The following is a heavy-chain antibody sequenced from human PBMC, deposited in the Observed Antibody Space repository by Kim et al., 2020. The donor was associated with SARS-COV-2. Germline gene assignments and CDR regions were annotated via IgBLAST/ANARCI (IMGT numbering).Heavy chain of an antibody. V-gene: IGHV3-21*01. CDR1: GFTFSSYS. CDR3: ASLVVNPLYNWFDP. D-gene: IGHD3-22*01. Sequence: GGSLRLSCAASGFTFSSYSMNWVRQAPGKGLEWVSSISSSSSYIYYADSVKGRFTISRDNAKNSLYLQMNSLRAEDTAVYYCASLVVNPLYNWFDPWGQGTLVTVSS. CDR2: ISSSSSYI. J-gene: IGHJ5*02.